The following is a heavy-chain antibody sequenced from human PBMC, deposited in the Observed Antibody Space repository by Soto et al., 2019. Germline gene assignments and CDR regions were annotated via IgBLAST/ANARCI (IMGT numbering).Heavy chain of an antibody. V-gene: IGHV1-69*01. J-gene: IGHJ6*02. CDR2: IITFFGAA. CDR3: ARGGKERFRGPGMDV. CDR1: GGSFSTYA. Sequence: QVHLVQSGAEVKKPGSSVRVSCKASGGSFSTYAFNWVRLAPGQGLEWLGGIITFFGAAMYAQKFRGRVTITADELPTTAYMELSGLRSDDTAVYYCARGGKERFRGPGMDVWGQGTAVTVS. D-gene: IGHD2-21*01.